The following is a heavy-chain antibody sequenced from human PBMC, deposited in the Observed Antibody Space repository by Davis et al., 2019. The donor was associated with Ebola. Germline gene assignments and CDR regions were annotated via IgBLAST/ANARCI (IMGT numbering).Heavy chain of an antibody. D-gene: IGHD3-16*02. V-gene: IGHV4-39*01. CDR2: IYYRRST. CDR1: GASINIKYYY. Sequence: MPSQTLSPTCTVPGASINIKYYYWAWLRQPPGKGPECLRNIYYRRSTYYHPSLSNRVTISLDTSVNQFSLKLRSVTASGPSVYYCARRRLDVGDLSTDEFDIWGQGTLVTVSS. J-gene: IGHJ3*02. CDR3: ARRRLDVGDLSTDEFDI.